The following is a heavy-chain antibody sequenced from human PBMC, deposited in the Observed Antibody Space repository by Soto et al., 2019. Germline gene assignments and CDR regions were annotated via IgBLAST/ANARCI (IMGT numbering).Heavy chain of an antibody. CDR3: ARPKAGTDAFDI. Sequence: PGGSLGLSCAACGFTFCIYWMSWVRQAPGKGLEWVANIKQDGSEKYYVDSVKGRFTISRDNAKNSLYLQMNSLRAEDTAVYYCARPKAGTDAFDIWGQGTMVTVSS. J-gene: IGHJ3*02. V-gene: IGHV3-7*01. D-gene: IGHD6-13*01. CDR2: IKQDGSEK. CDR1: GFTFCIYW.